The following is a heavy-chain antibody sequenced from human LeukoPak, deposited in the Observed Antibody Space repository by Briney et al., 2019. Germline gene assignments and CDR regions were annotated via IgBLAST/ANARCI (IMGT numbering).Heavy chain of an antibody. J-gene: IGHJ3*02. CDR3: ARVSGKQSSSWYAFDI. CDR1: AFTFSSYE. D-gene: IGHD6-13*01. Sequence: GWSLRLSCAASAFTFSSYEMNWVRQAPGKGLEWVSYISTGGTMYYADPVKGRFTISRDNAKNSLYLQMDSLRAEDTAVYYCARVSGKQSSSWYAFDIWGQGTMVTVSS. V-gene: IGHV3-48*03. CDR2: ISTGGTM.